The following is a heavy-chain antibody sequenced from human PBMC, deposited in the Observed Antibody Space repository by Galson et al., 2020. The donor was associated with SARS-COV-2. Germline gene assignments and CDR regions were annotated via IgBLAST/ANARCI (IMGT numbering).Heavy chain of an antibody. CDR2: FDPEDGET. V-gene: IGHV1-24*01. CDR1: GYTLTELS. D-gene: IGHD6-13*01. Sequence: ASVKVSCKVSGYTLTELSMHWVRQAPGKGLEWMGGFDPEDGETIYAQKFQGRVTMTEDTSTDTAYMELSSLRSEDTAVYCCATGPPYIAAAGRDDWFDPWGQGTLVTVSS. J-gene: IGHJ5*02. CDR3: ATGPPYIAAAGRDDWFDP.